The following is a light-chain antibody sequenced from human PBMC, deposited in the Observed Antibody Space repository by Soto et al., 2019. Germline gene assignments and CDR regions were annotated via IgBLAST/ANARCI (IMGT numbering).Light chain of an antibody. CDR3: QQYNNWWT. CDR2: GAS. CDR1: QSVSSH. J-gene: IGKJ1*01. Sequence: EVVMRQSPATLSVSPGEGATLSCRASQSVSSHLVWYQQKPGQAPRLLIYGASTRATGIPVRFSGSGSGTEFTLTISSLQSEDFAVYYCQQYNNWWTFGQGTKGDIK. V-gene: IGKV3-15*01.